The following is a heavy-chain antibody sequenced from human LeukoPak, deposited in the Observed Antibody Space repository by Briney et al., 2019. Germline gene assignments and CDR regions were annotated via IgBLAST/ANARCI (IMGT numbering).Heavy chain of an antibody. CDR3: AKYDGVATNLYFDY. Sequence: PGGSLRLSCAASGFTFSSYAMNWVRQAPGKGLEWVSAISGSGGYTYYADSVKGRFTISRDNSKNTLYLQMNSLRAEDTAVYYCAKYDGVATNLYFDYWGQGTLVAVSS. D-gene: IGHD5-12*01. CDR2: ISGSGGYT. V-gene: IGHV3-23*01. CDR1: GFTFSSYA. J-gene: IGHJ4*02.